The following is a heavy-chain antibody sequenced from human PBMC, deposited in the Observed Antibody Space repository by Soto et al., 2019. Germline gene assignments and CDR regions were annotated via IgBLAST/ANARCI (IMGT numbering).Heavy chain of an antibody. CDR1: GFTFRSYG. V-gene: IGHV3-30*18. CDR2: ISYDGSNK. D-gene: IGHD2-2*01. J-gene: IGHJ4*02. CDR3: GKPDSGVVTVPSAIDY. Sequence: SGGSLRLSCAASGFTFRSYGMHWVRQAPGKGLEWVAVISYDGSNKYYAVSVEGRFTISRDNYEDTLYLQMNSLRPEDTALYYCGKPDSGVVTVPSAIDYWGQGTLVTVSS.